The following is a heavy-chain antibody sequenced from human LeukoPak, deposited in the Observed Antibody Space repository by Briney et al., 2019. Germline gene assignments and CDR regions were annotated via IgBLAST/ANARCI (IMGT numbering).Heavy chain of an antibody. CDR3: ARAEWEQLRWGIDY. CDR2: IYSGGST. V-gene: IGHV3-66*01. CDR1: GFTFSDYY. D-gene: IGHD1-26*01. J-gene: IGHJ4*02. Sequence: GGSLRLSCAASGFTFSDYYMSWIRQAPGKGLEWVSVIYSGGSTYYADSVKGRFTISRDNSKNTLYLQMGSLRAEDMAVYYCARAEWEQLRWGIDYWGQGSLVTVSS.